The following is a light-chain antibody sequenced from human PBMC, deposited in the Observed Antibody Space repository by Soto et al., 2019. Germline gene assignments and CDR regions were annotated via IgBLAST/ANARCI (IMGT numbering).Light chain of an antibody. CDR1: PYIDKNY. J-gene: IGKJ4*01. V-gene: IGKV3D-20*01. CDR2: DVS. Sequence: EVVLAQSPATLSLSPGQRATLACGSSPYIDKNYLGWYQQKPGLAPRLLIYDVSTRATGIPDRFSGSGSGTDFTLTITRLEPEDFAVYYCQQYAHSPLAFGGGTKVDI. CDR3: QQYAHSPLA.